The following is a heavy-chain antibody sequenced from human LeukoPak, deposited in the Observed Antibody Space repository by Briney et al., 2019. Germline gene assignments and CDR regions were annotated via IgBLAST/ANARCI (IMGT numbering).Heavy chain of an antibody. J-gene: IGHJ6*02. V-gene: IGHV5-51*01. Sequence: GESLKISCKGSGYSFTSYWIGWVRQMPGKGLEWMGIIYPGDSDTTYSPSFQGQVTISADKSISTAYLQWSSLKASDTAMYYCARRDGYCSSTSCYADYYYGMDVWGQGTTVTVSS. D-gene: IGHD2-2*01. CDR2: IYPGDSDT. CDR3: ARRDGYCSSTSCYADYYYGMDV. CDR1: GYSFTSYW.